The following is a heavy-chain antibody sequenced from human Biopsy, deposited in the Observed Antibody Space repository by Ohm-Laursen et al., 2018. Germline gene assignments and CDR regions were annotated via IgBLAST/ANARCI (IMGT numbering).Heavy chain of an antibody. CDR1: GFTFSNYE. J-gene: IGHJ4*02. CDR3: ARWDY. CDR2: ISSSNTT. Sequence: LSLTCAASGFTFSNYEMNWVRQAPGKGLEWVSYISSSNTTYYADSVKGRFTISRDNAKNSLYLQMNSLRVEDTAVYYCARWDYWGQGTLVTVSS. V-gene: IGHV3-48*03.